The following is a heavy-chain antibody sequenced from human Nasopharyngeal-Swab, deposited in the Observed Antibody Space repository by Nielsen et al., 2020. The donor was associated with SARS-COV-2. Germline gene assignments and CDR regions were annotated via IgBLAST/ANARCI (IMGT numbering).Heavy chain of an antibody. V-gene: IGHV3-53*01. D-gene: IGHD3-10*01. CDR3: MREDRYASGSFDH. CDR2: IYSGGGS. J-gene: IGHJ4*02. Sequence: WIRQPPGKGLEWVSVIYSGGGSYYADSVKGRFTISRDNFKNMLYLQMNSLRAEDTAMYYCMREDRYASGSFDHWGQGTLVTVSS.